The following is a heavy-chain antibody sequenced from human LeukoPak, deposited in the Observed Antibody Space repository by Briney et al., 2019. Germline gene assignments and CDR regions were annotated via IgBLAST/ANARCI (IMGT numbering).Heavy chain of an antibody. D-gene: IGHD2-15*01. CDR2: ISSSSSTI. V-gene: IGHV3-48*02. Sequence: PGGSLRLSCAAYGFTFSNAWMSWVRQAPGKGLEWVSYISSSSSTIYYADSVKGRFTISRDNAKNSLYLQMNSLRDEDTAVYYCARMIGEIYCSGGSCYLDYWAQGTLVTVSS. CDR1: GFTFSNAW. J-gene: IGHJ4*02. CDR3: ARMIGEIYCSGGSCYLDY.